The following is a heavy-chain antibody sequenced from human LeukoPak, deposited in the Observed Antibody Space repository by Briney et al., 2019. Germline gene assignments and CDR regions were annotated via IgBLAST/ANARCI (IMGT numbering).Heavy chain of an antibody. V-gene: IGHV3-21*01. Sequence: GGSLRLSCAASGFTFDDYGMSWVRQAPGKGLEWVSSISTSSSYIYYADSVKGRFTISRDNAKKSVNLQMNSLRAEDTAVYYCARGTLNIPGEQGAFDYWGQGTLVTVSS. D-gene: IGHD1-14*01. CDR2: ISTSSSYI. CDR3: ARGTLNIPGEQGAFDY. CDR1: GFTFDDYG. J-gene: IGHJ4*02.